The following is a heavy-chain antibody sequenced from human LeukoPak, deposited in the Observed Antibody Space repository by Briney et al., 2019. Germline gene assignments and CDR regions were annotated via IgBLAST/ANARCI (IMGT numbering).Heavy chain of an antibody. CDR3: ARGVFGELLPDYYYYCMDV. D-gene: IGHD3-10*02. J-gene: IGHJ6*02. Sequence: SVKVSCKASGGTFSSYAISWVRQAPGQGLEWMGGIIPIFGTANYAQKFQGRVTITADKSTSTAYMELSSLRSEDTAVYYCARGVFGELLPDYYYYCMDVWGQGTTVTVSS. CDR1: GGTFSSYA. CDR2: IIPIFGTA. V-gene: IGHV1-69*06.